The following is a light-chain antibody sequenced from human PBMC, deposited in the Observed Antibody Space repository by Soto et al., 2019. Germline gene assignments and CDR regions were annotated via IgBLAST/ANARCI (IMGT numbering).Light chain of an antibody. V-gene: IGKV2-30*01. J-gene: IGKJ2*01. CDR2: KVS. Sequence: DVVMTQSPLSLPVTLGQPASISCRSSQSLVYSDGNTYLNWFQQRPGRSPRRLIYKVSNRDSGVPDRFSGSGSGTGFTLKISRVEAEDVGVYYCMQGTHWPLTFGQGTKVDIK. CDR3: MQGTHWPLT. CDR1: QSLVYSDGNTY.